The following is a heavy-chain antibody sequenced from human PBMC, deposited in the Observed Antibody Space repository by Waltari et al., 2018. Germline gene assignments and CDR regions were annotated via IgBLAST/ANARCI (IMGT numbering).Heavy chain of an antibody. CDR1: GSTFTDYY. J-gene: IGHJ1*01. D-gene: IGHD3-22*01. CDR3: ARGDYYYDNSGYYPAGQHNEYFHY. CDR2: IIPIVGKT. V-gene: IGHV1-46*01. Sequence: QVRLVQSGAEVRQTGACVTVPRRASGSTFTDYYIHWLRLAPCWGVEWMGGIIPIVGKTNYAQKFQGRISMTADESSSTVYMELSSLRSEDTAVYYCARGDYYYDNSGYYPAGQHNEYFHYWGQGTLVTVSS.